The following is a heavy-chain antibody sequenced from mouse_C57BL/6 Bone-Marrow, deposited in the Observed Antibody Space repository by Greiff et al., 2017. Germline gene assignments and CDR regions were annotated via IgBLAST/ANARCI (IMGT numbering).Heavy chain of an antibody. V-gene: IGHV5-17*01. CDR2: ISSGSSTI. D-gene: IGHD2-2*01. Sequence: DVKLVESGGGLVKPGGSLKLSCAASGFTFSDYGMHWVRQAPEKGLEWVAYISSGSSTIYYADTVKGRFPISRDNAKNTLFLQMTSLRSEDTAMYYCARIYYGYDVAYWGQGTLVTVSA. CDR1: GFTFSDYG. J-gene: IGHJ3*01. CDR3: ARIYYGYDVAY.